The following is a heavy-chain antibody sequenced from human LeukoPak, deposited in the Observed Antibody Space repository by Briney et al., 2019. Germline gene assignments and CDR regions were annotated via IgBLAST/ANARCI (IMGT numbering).Heavy chain of an antibody. Sequence: GGSLRLSCAASGFTFSSYWMHWVRQAPGEGLVWVSRINSDGTTTNYGDSVEGQFTISRDNAKNTLYLQMSSLRHDDTAVYYCVRYTDDSSGYYYFDYWGQGTLVTVSS. D-gene: IGHD3-22*01. CDR3: VRYTDDSSGYYYFDY. J-gene: IGHJ4*02. CDR2: INSDGTTT. CDR1: GFTFSSYW. V-gene: IGHV3-74*01.